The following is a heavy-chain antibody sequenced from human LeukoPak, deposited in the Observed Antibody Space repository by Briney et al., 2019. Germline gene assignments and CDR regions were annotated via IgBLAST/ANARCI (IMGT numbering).Heavy chain of an antibody. Sequence: SVKVSCKASGGTFSSYAISWVRQAPGQGLEWMGGIIPIFGTANYAQKFQGRITITADESTSTAYMELSSLRSEDTAVYYCARTPQLRYSSSLNFRFDYWGQGTLVTVSS. D-gene: IGHD6-13*01. CDR2: IIPIFGTA. V-gene: IGHV1-69*13. CDR3: ARTPQLRYSSSLNFRFDY. CDR1: GGTFSSYA. J-gene: IGHJ4*02.